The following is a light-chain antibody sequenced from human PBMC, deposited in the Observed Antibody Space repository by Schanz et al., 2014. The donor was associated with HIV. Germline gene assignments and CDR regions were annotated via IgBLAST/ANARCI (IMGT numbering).Light chain of an antibody. CDR2: DVS. J-gene: IGLJ2*01. V-gene: IGLV2-14*03. CDR1: SSDVGGYNY. Sequence: QSALTQPASVSGSPGQSITISCTGTSSDVGGYNYVSWYQQHPGKAPKLMIYDVSNRPSGVSNRFSGSKSGNTASLTISGRQAEDEADYYGSSYTSSSTLVFGGGTKVTV. CDR3: SSYTSSSTLV.